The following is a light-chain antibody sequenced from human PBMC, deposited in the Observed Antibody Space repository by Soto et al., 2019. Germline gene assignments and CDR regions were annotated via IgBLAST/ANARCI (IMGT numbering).Light chain of an antibody. J-gene: IGKJ1*01. V-gene: IGKV4-1*01. Sequence: DIVMTQSPDSLAVSLGERATINYKSSQNILYSSNNKNYLAWYQQTPGQPPKLLIYWASSRESGVPDRFSGSGSGTDFTLTISSLQAEDVAVYYCQQYYTSPWTFGQGTKVEIK. CDR2: WAS. CDR3: QQYYTSPWT. CDR1: QNILYSSNNKNY.